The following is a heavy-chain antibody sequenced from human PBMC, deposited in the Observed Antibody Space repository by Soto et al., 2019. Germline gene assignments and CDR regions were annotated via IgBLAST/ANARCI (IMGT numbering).Heavy chain of an antibody. V-gene: IGHV3-30-3*01. Sequence: QVQLVESGGGVVQPGRSLRLSCAASGFTFSSYAMHWVRQAPGKGLEWVAVISYDGSNKYYADSVKGLFTISRDNSKNTLYLQMNSLRAEDTAVYYCARDGGGYYYFDYWGQGTLVTVSS. CDR3: ARDGGGYYYFDY. CDR2: ISYDGSNK. CDR1: GFTFSSYA. J-gene: IGHJ4*02. D-gene: IGHD1-26*01.